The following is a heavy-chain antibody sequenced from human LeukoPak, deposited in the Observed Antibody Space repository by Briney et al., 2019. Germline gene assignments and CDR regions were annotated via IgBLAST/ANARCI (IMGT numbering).Heavy chain of an antibody. V-gene: IGHV3-30*02. D-gene: IGHD3-22*01. CDR3: ARDHATYYYDSSGYYEGVDAFDI. J-gene: IGHJ3*02. CDR1: GFTFSNYG. Sequence: TGGSLRLSCAASGFTFSNYGMHWVRQAPGKGLEWVAFIRYDGSNKYYADSVKGRFTISRDNSKNTLYLQMNSLRAEDTAVYYCARDHATYYYDSSGYYEGVDAFDIWGQGTMVTVSS. CDR2: IRYDGSNK.